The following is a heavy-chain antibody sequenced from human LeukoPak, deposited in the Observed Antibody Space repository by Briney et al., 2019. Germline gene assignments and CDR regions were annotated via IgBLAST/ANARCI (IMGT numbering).Heavy chain of an antibody. D-gene: IGHD5-18*01. V-gene: IGHV3-21*01. CDR1: GFTFSSYS. CDR2: ISSSSSYI. CDR3: ARDLDTAMVYYYYYYYYMDV. J-gene: IGHJ6*03. Sequence: GGSLRLSCAASGFTFSSYSMNWVRQAPGKGLEWVSSISSSSSYIYYADSVKGRFTISRDNAKNSLYLQMNSLRAEDTAVYYCARDLDTAMVYYYYYYYYMDVWGKGTTVTVSS.